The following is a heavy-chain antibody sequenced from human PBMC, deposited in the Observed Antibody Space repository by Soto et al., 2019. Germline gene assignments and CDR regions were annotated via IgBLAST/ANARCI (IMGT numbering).Heavy chain of an antibody. CDR1: EFTFGDYA. J-gene: IGHJ6*02. D-gene: IGHD1-1*01. Sequence: GSLRLSCTASEFTFGDYAMSWVRQAPGKGLEWVGFIRSKAYGGTTEYAASVKGRFTISRDDSKSIAYLQMNSLKTEDTAVYYCTREGGTVYYYYYGMDVWGQGTTVTVSS. CDR2: IRSKAYGGTT. V-gene: IGHV3-49*04. CDR3: TREGGTVYYYYYGMDV.